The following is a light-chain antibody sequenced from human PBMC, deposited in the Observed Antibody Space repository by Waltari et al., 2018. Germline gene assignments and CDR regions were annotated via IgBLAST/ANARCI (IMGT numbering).Light chain of an antibody. J-gene: IGLJ3*02. Sequence: QTVVTQEPSLSVSPGGTVTLTCALSSGSVSTTSYASWYHQTPGQAPRKPVYKSNFRSPGVPVRFSGSILGNKAALTITGAQADDESDYYCLLYMGSGIWVFGGGTKLTVL. V-gene: IGLV8-61*01. CDR2: KSN. CDR3: LLYMGSGIWV. CDR1: SGSVSTTSY.